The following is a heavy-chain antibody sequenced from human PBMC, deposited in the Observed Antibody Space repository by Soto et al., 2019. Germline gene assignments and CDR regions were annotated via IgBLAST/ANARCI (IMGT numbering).Heavy chain of an antibody. Sequence: SVKVSCKASGFTFTSSAVQWVRQARGQRLEWIGWIVVGSGNTNYAQKFQERVTITRDMSTSTAYMELSSLRSEDTAVYYCAAVGLNYGYYYYGMAVWGQGTRVTVSS. J-gene: IGHJ6*02. D-gene: IGHD1-7*01. CDR3: AAVGLNYGYYYYGMAV. V-gene: IGHV1-58*01. CDR2: IVVGSGNT. CDR1: GFTFTSSA.